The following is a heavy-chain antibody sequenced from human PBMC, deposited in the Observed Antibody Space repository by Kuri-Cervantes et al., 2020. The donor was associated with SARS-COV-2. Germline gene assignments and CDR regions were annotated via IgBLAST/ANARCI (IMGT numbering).Heavy chain of an antibody. CDR2: SNAGNGNT. CDR1: GYTFTSYA. CDR3: WYPESNDAFDI. V-gene: IGHV1-3*02. D-gene: IGHD6-13*01. Sequence: ASVKVSCKASGYTFTSYAMHWVRQAPGQRLEWMGWSNAGNGNTKYSQEFQGRVTITRDTSASTAYMELRSLRSDDTAVYYCWYPESNDAFDIWGQGTMVTVSS. J-gene: IGHJ3*02.